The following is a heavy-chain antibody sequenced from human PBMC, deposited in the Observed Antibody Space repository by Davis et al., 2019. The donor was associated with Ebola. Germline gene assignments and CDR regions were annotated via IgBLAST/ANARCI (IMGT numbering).Heavy chain of an antibody. Sequence: GESLKISCAASGLRFDDYGMNWVRQAPGKGLEWVSGINWSGDNTVYADSVKGRFTISRDNAKNSPHLQMSSLRAEDTALYYCARDRTWGSERRRYFDLWGRGTLVSVSS. J-gene: IGHJ2*01. CDR2: INWSGDNT. CDR3: ARDRTWGSERRRYFDL. D-gene: IGHD3-16*01. CDR1: GLRFDDYG. V-gene: IGHV3-20*04.